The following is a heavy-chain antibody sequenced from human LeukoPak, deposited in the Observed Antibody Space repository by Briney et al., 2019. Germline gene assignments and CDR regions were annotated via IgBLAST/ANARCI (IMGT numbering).Heavy chain of an antibody. CDR1: AGSIDSHH. V-gene: IGHV4-59*11. J-gene: IGHJ5*02. CDR2: IFYTGTT. CDR3: ARGSNWFDP. Sequence: SQTRSLTCPVAAGSIDSHHSSWIRQLPGKGQEWIGYIFYTGTTNYNPSLNSRFTISVDTLKNQFSLKLNSVTAADTAVYYCARGSNWFDPWGQGTLVTVSS.